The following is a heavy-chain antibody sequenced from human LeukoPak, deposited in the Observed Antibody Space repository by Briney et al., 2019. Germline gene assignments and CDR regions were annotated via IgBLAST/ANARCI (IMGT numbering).Heavy chain of an antibody. D-gene: IGHD2-21*01. CDR2: IQYSGYT. CDR1: GGSISSDC. V-gene: IGHV4-59*08. CDR3: ARTSYINGAYYFHY. Sequence: SETLSLTCTVSGGSISSDCWSWIRQPPGKGLEWIGYIQYSGYTKYSPSLKSRVTISVHTSKTEFSLKLSSVTAADTAVYYCARTSYINGAYYFHYWGQGTLVTVSS. J-gene: IGHJ4*02.